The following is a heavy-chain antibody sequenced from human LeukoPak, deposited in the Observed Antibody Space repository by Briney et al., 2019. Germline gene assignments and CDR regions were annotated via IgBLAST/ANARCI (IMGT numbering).Heavy chain of an antibody. J-gene: IGHJ4*02. CDR3: ARPLDSYGYAFDY. D-gene: IGHD5-18*01. V-gene: IGHV5-51*01. CDR2: IYPGDSDT. Sequence: GESLKISCKGSGYSFTSYWIGWVRQMPGKGLEWMGIIYPGDSDTRYSPSFQGQVTISADKSISTAYLQWSSLKASDTAMYYFARPLDSYGYAFDYWGQGTLVTVSS. CDR1: GYSFTSYW.